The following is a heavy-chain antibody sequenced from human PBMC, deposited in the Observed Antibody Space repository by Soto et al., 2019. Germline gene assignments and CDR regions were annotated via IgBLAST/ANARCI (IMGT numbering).Heavy chain of an antibody. J-gene: IGHJ5*02. CDR1: GYSFSSKIFY. V-gene: IGHV4-39*07. CDR3: ARVPGP. CDR2: IYYSGST. Sequence: SETLSLTCTVSGYSFSSKIFYWGWIRQPPGKDLEWIAYIYYSGSTYYNPSLTSRVTISVDRSKNQFSLKLSSVTAADTAVYYCARVPGPWGQRTLVTVSS. D-gene: IGHD7-27*01.